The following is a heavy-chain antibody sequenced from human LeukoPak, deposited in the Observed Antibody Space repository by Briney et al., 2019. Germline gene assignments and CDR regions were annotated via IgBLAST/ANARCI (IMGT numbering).Heavy chain of an antibody. J-gene: IGHJ4*02. CDR1: GYTFTGYY. CDR2: INPNSGGT. Sequence: ASVKVSCKASGYTFTGYYMHWVRQAPGQGLEWMGWINPNSGGTNYPQKFQGRVTMTRDTSISTAYMELSRLRSDDTAVYYCARGGGYDILTGYYNDYWGQGTLVTVSS. V-gene: IGHV1-2*02. CDR3: ARGGGYDILTGYYNDY. D-gene: IGHD3-9*01.